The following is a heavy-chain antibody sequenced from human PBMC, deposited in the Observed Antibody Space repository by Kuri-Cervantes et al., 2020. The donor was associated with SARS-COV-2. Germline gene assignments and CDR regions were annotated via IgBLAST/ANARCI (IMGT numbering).Heavy chain of an antibody. CDR1: GFTFSSYN. Sequence: LTCAASGFTFSSYNMNWVRQAPGKGLEWEGFIRSKAYGGTTEYAASVKGRFTISRDDSKSIAYLQMNSLKTEDTAVYYCTRNDFWSGHYFDYWGQGTLVTVSS. D-gene: IGHD3-3*01. CDR2: IRSKAYGGTT. V-gene: IGHV3-49*04. CDR3: TRNDFWSGHYFDY. J-gene: IGHJ4*02.